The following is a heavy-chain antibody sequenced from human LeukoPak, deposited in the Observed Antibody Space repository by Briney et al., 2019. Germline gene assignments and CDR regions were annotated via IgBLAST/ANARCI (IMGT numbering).Heavy chain of an antibody. J-gene: IGHJ6*02. Sequence: PSETLSLTCTVSGGSISSSSYYWGWIRQPPGKGLEWMGGIYFIGSTYYNPSLKSRVTLSVDTSKNQFPLKLSSVTAADTAVYYCARQGIAAAGHDGATYYYGMDVWGQGTTITVSS. CDR1: GGSISSSSYY. V-gene: IGHV4-39*01. CDR3: ARQGIAAAGHDGATYYYGMDV. CDR2: IYFIGST. D-gene: IGHD6-13*01.